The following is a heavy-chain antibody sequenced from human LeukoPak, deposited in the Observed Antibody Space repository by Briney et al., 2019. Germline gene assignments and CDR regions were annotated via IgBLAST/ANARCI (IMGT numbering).Heavy chain of an antibody. J-gene: IGHJ4*02. CDR1: GGSVSSGSYY. Sequence: SETLSLTCTVSGGSVSSGSYYWSRIRQPPGQGLEWIGYIYHSGITYYNPSLKSRVTISVDRSKNQFSLKLSSVTAADTAVYYCARTTVTTLFDYWGQGTLVTVSS. CDR2: IYHSGIT. D-gene: IGHD4-17*01. V-gene: IGHV4-30-2*01. CDR3: ARTTVTTLFDY.